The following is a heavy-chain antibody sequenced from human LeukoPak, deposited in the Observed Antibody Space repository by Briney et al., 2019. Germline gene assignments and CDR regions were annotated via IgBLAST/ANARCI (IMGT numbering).Heavy chain of an antibody. D-gene: IGHD2-15*01. CDR3: ARDHEEYCSGGSCSRFDY. J-gene: IGHJ4*02. Sequence: GGSLRLSCAASGFTFSNYEMNWVRQAPGKGLEWISHISNFGDIIHYADSVKGRFTISRDNARNSLYLQMNSLRAEDTAVYYCARDHEEYCSGGSCSRFDYWGQGTLVTVSS. CDR1: GFTFSNYE. CDR2: ISNFGDII. V-gene: IGHV3-48*03.